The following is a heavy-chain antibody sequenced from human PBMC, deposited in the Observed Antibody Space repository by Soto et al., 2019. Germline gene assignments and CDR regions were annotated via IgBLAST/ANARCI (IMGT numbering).Heavy chain of an antibody. V-gene: IGHV1-2*02. D-gene: IGHD2-15*01. Sequence: QVQLVQSGAEVKKPGASMKVSCKASGYTFSDYYMHWVRQAPGQGLECMGWISPNNGATNYAQKFQDRVTMTRDASITRASIELSRLRSDATAVYYCARGGEFCSTGSCNSSLGDAFDVWGQGTTVTVSS. CDR3: ARGGEFCSTGSCNSSLGDAFDV. CDR1: GYTFSDYY. CDR2: ISPNNGAT. J-gene: IGHJ3*01.